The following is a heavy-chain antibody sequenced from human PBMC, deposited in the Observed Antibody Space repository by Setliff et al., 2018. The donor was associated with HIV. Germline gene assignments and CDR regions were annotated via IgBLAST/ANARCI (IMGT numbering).Heavy chain of an antibody. CDR1: GFKFSSYA. CDR3: VKDRTDILTGYGDH. CDR2: ITSNMDST. D-gene: IGHD3-9*01. Sequence: QPGGSLRLSCSASGFKFSSYAMHWVRQAPGKGLEYVSAITSNMDSTYYGDSVKGRFTISRDNSKNTLYLQMNSLRADDTAIYYCVKDRTDILTGYGDHWGQGTQVTVSS. V-gene: IGHV3-64D*09. J-gene: IGHJ4*02.